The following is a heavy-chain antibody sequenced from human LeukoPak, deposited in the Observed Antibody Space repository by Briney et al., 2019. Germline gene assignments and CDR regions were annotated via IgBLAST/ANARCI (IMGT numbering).Heavy chain of an antibody. CDR3: ARVTIAAAGFDP. CDR2: ISAYNGNT. D-gene: IGHD6-13*01. Sequence: GASVKVSCKASGYTFTSYGISWVRQAPGQGLEWMGWISAYNGNTNYAQKLQGRVTITADESTSTAYMELSSLRSEDTAVYYCARVTIAAAGFDPWGQGTLVTVSS. J-gene: IGHJ5*02. CDR1: GYTFTSYG. V-gene: IGHV1-18*01.